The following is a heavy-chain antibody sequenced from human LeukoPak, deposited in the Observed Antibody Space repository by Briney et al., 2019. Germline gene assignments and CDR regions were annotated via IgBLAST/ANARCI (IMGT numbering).Heavy chain of an antibody. D-gene: IGHD3-10*01. Sequence: PSETLSLTCAVYGGSFSGYYWSWIRQPPGKGLEWIGEINHSGSTNYNPSLKSRVTISVDTSKNQFSLKLSAVTAADTAVYYCARHLHYYGSGSYYNRFGAFDIWGQGTMVTVSS. J-gene: IGHJ3*02. CDR3: ARHLHYYGSGSYYNRFGAFDI. CDR2: INHSGST. CDR1: GGSFSGYY. V-gene: IGHV4-34*01.